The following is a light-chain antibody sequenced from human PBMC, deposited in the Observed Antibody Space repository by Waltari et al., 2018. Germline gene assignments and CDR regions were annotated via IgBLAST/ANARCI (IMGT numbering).Light chain of an antibody. Sequence: DIQMTQSPSSLSASVGDRVTITCRASQSISSYLNWYQQKPGKAPKLLIYAASSLQSGGPSRFSGSGSGTDFTLTIGSLQPEDFATYYCQQSRNIPYTFGQGTKLDIK. J-gene: IGKJ2*01. CDR2: AAS. V-gene: IGKV1-39*01. CDR3: QQSRNIPYT. CDR1: QSISSY.